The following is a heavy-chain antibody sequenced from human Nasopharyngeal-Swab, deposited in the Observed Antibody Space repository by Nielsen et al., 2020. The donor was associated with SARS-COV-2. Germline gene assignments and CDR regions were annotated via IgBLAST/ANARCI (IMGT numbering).Heavy chain of an antibody. CDR1: GFTCDDDA. CDR2: ISWNSGSK. V-gene: IGHV3-9*01. CDR3: ARDLTATVTTNYSYGMAV. J-gene: IGHJ6*02. D-gene: IGHD4-17*01. Sequence: LKISWAAAGFTCDDDARHWGRQAPGKGLEWVSGISWNSGSKGYADSVKGRFTISRDNAKNALYLQMNSLRSEDTAVYYWARDLTATVTTNYSYGMAVWGQGTTVTVSS.